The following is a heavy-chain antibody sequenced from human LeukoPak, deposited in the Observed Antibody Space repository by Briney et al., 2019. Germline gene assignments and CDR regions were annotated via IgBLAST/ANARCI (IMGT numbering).Heavy chain of an antibody. Sequence: GASVKVFCKASGYTFTGYYMHWVRQAPGQGLEWMGWINPNSGGTNYAQKFQGRVTMTRDTSISTAYMELSRLRSDDTAVYYCARGVKFGELLYYFDYWGQGTLVTVSS. V-gene: IGHV1-2*02. J-gene: IGHJ4*02. CDR2: INPNSGGT. D-gene: IGHD3-10*01. CDR3: ARGVKFGELLYYFDY. CDR1: GYTFTGYY.